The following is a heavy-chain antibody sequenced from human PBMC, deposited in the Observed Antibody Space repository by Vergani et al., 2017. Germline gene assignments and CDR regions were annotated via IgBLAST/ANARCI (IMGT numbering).Heavy chain of an antibody. CDR1: GGSISSSSYY. D-gene: IGHD1-26*01. V-gene: IGHV4-61*02. CDR2: ISTSGST. J-gene: IGHJ5*02. Sequence: QLQLQESGPGLVKPSETLSLTCTVSGGSISSSSYYWSWIRQPAGKGLEWIGRISTSGSTNYNPSLKSRVTMSVDTSKNQFSLKLSSVTAADTAVYYCARSGSYYKWFDPWGQGTLVTVSA. CDR3: ARSGSYYKWFDP.